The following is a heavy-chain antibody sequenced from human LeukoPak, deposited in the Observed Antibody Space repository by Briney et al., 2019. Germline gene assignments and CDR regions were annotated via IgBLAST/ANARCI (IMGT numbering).Heavy chain of an antibody. D-gene: IGHD3-22*01. V-gene: IGHV1-69*06. CDR1: GGTFSSYA. J-gene: IGHJ4*02. CDR2: IIPIFGTA. CDR3: ARLAYYYDSSGYYERDWYFDY. Sequence: SVKVSCKASGGTFSSYAISWVRQAPGQGLEWMGGIIPIFGTANYAQKFQGRVTITADKSTSTAYMELSSLRSEDTAVYYCARLAYYYDSSGYYERDWYFDYWGQGTLVTVSS.